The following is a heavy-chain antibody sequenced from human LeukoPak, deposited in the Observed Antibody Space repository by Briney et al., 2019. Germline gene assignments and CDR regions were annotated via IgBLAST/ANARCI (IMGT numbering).Heavy chain of an antibody. V-gene: IGHV4-31*03. CDR3: ARAGVYCSGGSCYGEATYFDY. CDR1: GGSISSGGYY. Sequence: PSETLSLTCTVSGGSISSGGYYWSWIRQHPGKGLEWIGYIYYSGSPYYNPSLKSRVTISVDTSKTQFYLKLSSVTAADTAVYYCARAGVYCSGGSCYGEATYFDYWGQGTLVTVSS. J-gene: IGHJ4*02. D-gene: IGHD2-15*01. CDR2: IYYSGSP.